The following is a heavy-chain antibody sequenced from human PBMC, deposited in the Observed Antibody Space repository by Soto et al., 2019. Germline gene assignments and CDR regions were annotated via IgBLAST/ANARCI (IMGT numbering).Heavy chain of an antibody. Sequence: VQLVESGGGVVQPGRSLRLSCAASGFTFSSYAMSWVRQAPGKGLEWVSAISGSGGSTYYADSVKGRFTISRDNSKNTLYLQMNSLRAEDTAVYYCAKVSRDCSGGSCYSGSDYWGQGTLVTVSS. D-gene: IGHD2-15*01. J-gene: IGHJ4*02. V-gene: IGHV3-23*04. CDR1: GFTFSSYA. CDR2: ISGSGGST. CDR3: AKVSRDCSGGSCYSGSDY.